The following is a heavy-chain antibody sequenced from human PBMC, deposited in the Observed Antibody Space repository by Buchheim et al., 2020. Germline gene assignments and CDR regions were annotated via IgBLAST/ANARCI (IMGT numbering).Heavy chain of an antibody. Sequence: EVQLVESGGGLVQPGGSHRLSCAASGLTFSDHYVDWVRQAPGKGLEWVGQSRNKANSYTTEYAASVKGRFTISRDESKNSVHLQMSSLKTEDTAVYYCVTYSSGSYPENSMDVWGQGTT. CDR1: GLTFSDHY. CDR2: SRNKANSYTT. J-gene: IGHJ6*02. CDR3: VTYSSGSYPENSMDV. D-gene: IGHD6-19*01. V-gene: IGHV3-72*01.